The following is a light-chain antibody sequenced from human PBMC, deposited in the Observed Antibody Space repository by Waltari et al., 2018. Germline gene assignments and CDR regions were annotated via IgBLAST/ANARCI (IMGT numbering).Light chain of an antibody. J-gene: IGLJ2*01. Sequence: QSVLTQPPSVSGAPGQRVTISCSGSSPTSRPGSAVPRHQQLPGTAPKLLFYNNRRRPSGVPHRFSGSTSGTSASLAITGLQAEDEAAYYCQSYDSSLSAILFGGGTKLTVL. V-gene: IGLV1-40*01. CDR1: SPTSRPGSA. CDR3: QSYDSSLSAIL. CDR2: NNR.